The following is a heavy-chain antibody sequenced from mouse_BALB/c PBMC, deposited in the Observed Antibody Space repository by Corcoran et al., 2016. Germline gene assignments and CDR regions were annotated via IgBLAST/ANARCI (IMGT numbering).Heavy chain of an antibody. CDR2: INTYTGEP. CDR3: ARYYEGYFDY. D-gene: IGHD2-4*01. Sequence: QIPLVQSGPELKKPGETVKISCKAAGYTFTNYGMNWVKQAPGKGLKWMGWINTYTGEPTYADDFKGRFAFSLETSASTAYLQINNLKNEDTATYFCARYYEGYFDYWGQGTTLTVSS. CDR1: GYTFTNYG. V-gene: IGHV9-3-1*01. J-gene: IGHJ2*01.